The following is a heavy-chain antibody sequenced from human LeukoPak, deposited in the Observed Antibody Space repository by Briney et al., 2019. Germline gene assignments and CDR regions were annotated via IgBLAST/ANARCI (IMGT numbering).Heavy chain of an antibody. CDR2: INTGNGDT. CDR3: ARDQGGQLWF. D-gene: IGHD5-18*01. J-gene: IGHJ4*02. Sequence: APVKVSCKASGYTFTSYPIHWVRQAPGQRLEWMGWINTGNGDTKYSQRFQGRVTTTRDTSASTAFMELSSLRSEDTAVYYCARDQGGQLWFWGQGILVTVSS. V-gene: IGHV1-3*04. CDR1: GYTFTSYP.